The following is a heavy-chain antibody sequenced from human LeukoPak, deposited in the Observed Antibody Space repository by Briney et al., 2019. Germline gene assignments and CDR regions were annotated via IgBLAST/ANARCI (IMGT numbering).Heavy chain of an antibody. CDR3: ARDPHIAAAGTIFDY. V-gene: IGHV3-48*02. J-gene: IGHJ4*02. CDR1: EFTFSSCS. CDR2: ISSSSSTI. D-gene: IGHD6-13*01. Sequence: GGSLRLSCAVSEFTFSSCSMNWVRQAPGKGLEWVSYISSSSSTIYYADSVKGRFTISRDNAKNSLYLQMNSQRDEDSAVYYCARDPHIAAAGTIFDYWGQGTLVTVSS.